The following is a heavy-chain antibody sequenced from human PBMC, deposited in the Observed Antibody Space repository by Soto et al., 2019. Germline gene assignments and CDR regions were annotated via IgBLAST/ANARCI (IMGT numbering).Heavy chain of an antibody. V-gene: IGHV3-33*01. Sequence: QVQLVESGGGVVQPGRYLRVSCAASGVTFNSYGMHWVRQAPGKGLECVAVIWYDGSNKYYADSVKGRFTISRDNSKNTLYLQMNSLRAEDTAVYYCARDNSSSWYGQTNWFDPWGQVTLVTVSS. CDR1: GVTFNSYG. J-gene: IGHJ5*02. CDR3: ARDNSSSWYGQTNWFDP. CDR2: IWYDGSNK. D-gene: IGHD6-13*01.